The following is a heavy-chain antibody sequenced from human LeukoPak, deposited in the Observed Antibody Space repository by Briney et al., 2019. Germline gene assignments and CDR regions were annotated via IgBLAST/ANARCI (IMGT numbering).Heavy chain of an antibody. Sequence: GGALRLSCAASGFSFSTYSMNWIRQAPGKGLEWVSSINSDSIWIYYADSVKGRFTISRDNAKNSLYLQMNSLRAEDTAVYYCARGLSSGSSKLYYFDYWGQGTLVTVSS. CDR3: ARGLSSGSSKLYYFDY. D-gene: IGHD6-13*01. CDR2: INSDSIWI. V-gene: IGHV3-21*01. CDR1: GFSFSTYS. J-gene: IGHJ4*02.